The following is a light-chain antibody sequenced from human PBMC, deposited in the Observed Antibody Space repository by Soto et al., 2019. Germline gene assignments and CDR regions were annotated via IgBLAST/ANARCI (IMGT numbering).Light chain of an antibody. V-gene: IGKV1-33*01. CDR1: QDISNY. CDR3: QQYDNLLPT. Sequence: DIQMTQSPSSLSASAGDRVTITCQASQDISNYLNWYQQKPGKAPKLLIYDASNLETGVPSRFSGSGSGTDFTFTISSLQPEDIATYYCQQYDNLLPTFGPGTKVDIK. CDR2: DAS. J-gene: IGKJ3*01.